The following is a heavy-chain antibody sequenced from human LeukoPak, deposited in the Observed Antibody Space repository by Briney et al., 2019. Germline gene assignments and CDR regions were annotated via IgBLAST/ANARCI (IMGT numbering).Heavy chain of an antibody. CDR1: GFTFSSYW. CDR2: TNNDGSDT. CDR3: VRGSGGPEY. Sequence: GGSLRLSCAASGFTFSSYWIHWVRQAPGKGLVRVSRTNNDGSDTVYADSVKGRFTVSRDNAKNTLYLQMNSLRAEDTAVYYCVRGSGGPEYWGQGTLVTVSS. V-gene: IGHV3-74*01. D-gene: IGHD1-26*01. J-gene: IGHJ4*02.